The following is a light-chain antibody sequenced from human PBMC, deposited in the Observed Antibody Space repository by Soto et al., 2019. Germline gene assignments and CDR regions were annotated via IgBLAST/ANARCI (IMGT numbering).Light chain of an antibody. V-gene: IGLV2-8*01. J-gene: IGLJ1*01. CDR2: EVV. Sequence: QSVLTQPPSASGSPGQSVTISCSGTKNDIGVYDFVSWYQHHPGKAPRLIIYEVVQRPSGVPDRFSGSKSGNTASLTVSGLQAADEADYFCKSYAGSNTYVFGSGTKVTVI. CDR1: KNDIGVYDF. CDR3: KSYAGSNTYV.